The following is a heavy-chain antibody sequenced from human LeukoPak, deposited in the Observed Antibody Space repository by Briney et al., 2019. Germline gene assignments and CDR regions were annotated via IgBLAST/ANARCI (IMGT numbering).Heavy chain of an antibody. D-gene: IGHD3-3*01. CDR2: INPSGGST. J-gene: IGHJ4*02. CDR1: GYTFTNYY. V-gene: IGHV1-46*01. Sequence: ASVKVSCKASGYTFTNYYIHWVRQAPGQGLECMGIINPSGGSTSYAQKFQGRVTMTRDMSTSTVYMELSSLRSEDTAVYYCARHDHSSGQLTTIFNYWGQGTLVTVSS. CDR3: ARHDHSSGQLTTIFNY.